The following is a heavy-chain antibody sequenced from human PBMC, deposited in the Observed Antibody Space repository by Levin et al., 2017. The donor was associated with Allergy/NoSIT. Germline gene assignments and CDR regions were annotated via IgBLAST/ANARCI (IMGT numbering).Heavy chain of an antibody. CDR1: GGTFSSYA. CDR2: IIPILGIA. CDR3: ARDIAARLSYYYGMDV. Sequence: ASVKVSCKASGGTFSSYAISWVRQAPGQGLEWMGRIIPILGIANYAQKFQGRVTITADKSTSTAYMELSSLRSEDTAVYYCARDIAARLSYYYGMDVWGQGTTVTVSS. D-gene: IGHD6-6*01. V-gene: IGHV1-69*04. J-gene: IGHJ6*02.